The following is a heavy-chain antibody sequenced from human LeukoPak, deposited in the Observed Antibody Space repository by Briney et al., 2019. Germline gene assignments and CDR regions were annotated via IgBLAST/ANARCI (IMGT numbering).Heavy chain of an antibody. Sequence: SETLSLTCTVPGGSISSSSYYWGWIRQPPGKGLEWIGSIYYSGSTYYNPSLKSRVTISVDTSKNQFSLKQSSVTAADTAVYYCASQYCSGGSCSHDYWGQGTLVTVSS. CDR3: ASQYCSGGSCSHDY. J-gene: IGHJ4*02. D-gene: IGHD2-15*01. CDR2: IYYSGST. CDR1: GGSISSSSYY. V-gene: IGHV4-39*01.